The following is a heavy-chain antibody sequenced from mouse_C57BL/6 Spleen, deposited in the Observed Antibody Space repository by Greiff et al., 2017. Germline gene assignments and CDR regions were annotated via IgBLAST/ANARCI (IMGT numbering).Heavy chain of an antibody. CDR3: AKFWDYAMDY. CDR1: GYSITSGYY. D-gene: IGHD4-1*01. CDR2: ISYDGSN. J-gene: IGHJ4*01. Sequence: EVKLQESGPGLVQPSQSLSLTCSVTGYSITSGYYWNWIRQFPGNKLEWMGYISYDGSNNYNPSPKNRISITRDTSKNQFFLKFNSVTTENTATYYCAKFWDYAMDYAGQRTSATASS. V-gene: IGHV3-6*01.